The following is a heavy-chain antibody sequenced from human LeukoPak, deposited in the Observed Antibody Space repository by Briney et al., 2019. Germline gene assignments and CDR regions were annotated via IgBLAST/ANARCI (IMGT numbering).Heavy chain of an antibody. CDR2: IYSSGTT. J-gene: IGHJ4*02. CDR1: GGFISSYY. D-gene: IGHD6-6*01. CDR3: AREYSSSGFDY. V-gene: IGHV4-4*07. Sequence: SETLSLTCTVSGGFISSYYWSWIRQPAGKGLEWIGRIYSSGTTNYSPSLKSRVTMSVDTSKNQFSLKLSSVTAADTAVYYCAREYSSSGFDYWGQGTLVTVSS.